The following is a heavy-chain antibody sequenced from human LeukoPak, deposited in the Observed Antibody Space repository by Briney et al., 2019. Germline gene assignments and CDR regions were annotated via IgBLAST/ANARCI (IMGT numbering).Heavy chain of an antibody. CDR1: GGSFSGYY. Sequence: SGPLSLTCAVYGGSFSGYYWSWIRHPQGKGLQSIGEIKHSGSSKYNLYLKSRVTISVDSSKNQFSLKLSSLTAADTAVYYCESAPSLGATGLFDYWGQGTLVTVSS. CDR3: ESAPSLGATGLFDY. V-gene: IGHV4-34*01. CDR2: IKHSGSS. J-gene: IGHJ4*02. D-gene: IGHD1-26*01.